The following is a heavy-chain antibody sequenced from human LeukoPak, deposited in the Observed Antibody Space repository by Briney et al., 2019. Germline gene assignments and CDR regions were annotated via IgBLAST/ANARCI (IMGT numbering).Heavy chain of an antibody. J-gene: IGHJ5*02. CDR3: ARGRGYSYGYSNNWFDP. V-gene: IGHV4-34*01. D-gene: IGHD5-18*01. CDR2: INHSGST. Sequence: KPSETLSLTCAVYGGSFSGYYWSWIRQPPGKGLEWIGEINHSGSTNYNPSLKSRGTISVDTSKNQFSLKLSSVTAADTAVCYCARGRGYSYGYSNNWFDPWGQGTLVTVSS. CDR1: GGSFSGYY.